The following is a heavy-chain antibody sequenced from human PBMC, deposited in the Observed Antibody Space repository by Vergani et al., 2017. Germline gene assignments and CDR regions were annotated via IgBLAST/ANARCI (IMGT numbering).Heavy chain of an antibody. CDR1: GYSISSGYY. J-gene: IGHJ4*02. CDR3: ARMDIVSTSSDY. V-gene: IGHV4-38-2*02. CDR2: IYHSGST. D-gene: IGHD5/OR15-5a*01. Sequence: QVQLQESGPGLVKPSETLSLTCTVSGYSISSGYYWGWIRQPPGKGLEWIGNIYHSGSTYYNPSLKSRVTISVDTSKNQFSLKLSSVTAADTAVYYCARMDIVSTSSDYWGQGTLVTVSS.